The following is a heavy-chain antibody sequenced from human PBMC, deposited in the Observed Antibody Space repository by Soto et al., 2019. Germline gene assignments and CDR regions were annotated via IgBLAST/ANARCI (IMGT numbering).Heavy chain of an antibody. J-gene: IGHJ4*02. CDR1: GFTFKSYA. CDR2: ITGSGDST. D-gene: IGHD2-21*02. CDR3: VKELRHDCNRAYFAH. Sequence: PGGSLRLSCAASGFTFKSYAVSWVRQAPGKGLEWVSVITGSGDSTYYADSVKGRFTISRDKSKNTLYLQMNSLRAEDTAVYYCVKELRHDCNRAYFAHWGQGTLVTVSP. V-gene: IGHV3-23*01.